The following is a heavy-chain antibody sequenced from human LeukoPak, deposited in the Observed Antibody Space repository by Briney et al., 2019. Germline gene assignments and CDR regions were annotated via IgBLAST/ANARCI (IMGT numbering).Heavy chain of an antibody. D-gene: IGHD3-9*01. Sequence: SETLSLTCAVYGGSFSGYYWSWIRQPPGKGLEWIGNINYSGSTYYNPSVKSRVTLSVDVSKNRFSLNLTSVTAADTALYFCARTHFDSLGWFDPWGQGIQVIVSS. CDR1: GGSFSGYY. CDR3: ARTHFDSLGWFDP. V-gene: IGHV4-34*01. CDR2: INYSGST. J-gene: IGHJ5*02.